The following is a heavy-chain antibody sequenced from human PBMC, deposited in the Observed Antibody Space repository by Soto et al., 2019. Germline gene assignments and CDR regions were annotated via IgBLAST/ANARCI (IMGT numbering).Heavy chain of an antibody. CDR2: FDPEDGET. V-gene: IGHV1-24*01. Sequence: QVQLVQSGAEVKNPGASVKVSCKVSGYTLTELSMHWVRQAPGKGLEWMGGFDPEDGETIYAQKFQGRVTMTEDTSTDTAYIELSSLRSEDTAVYYCATDFRHYYDSSGYYSSGDYWGQGTLVIVSS. CDR1: GYTLTELS. D-gene: IGHD3-22*01. CDR3: ATDFRHYYDSSGYYSSGDY. J-gene: IGHJ4*02.